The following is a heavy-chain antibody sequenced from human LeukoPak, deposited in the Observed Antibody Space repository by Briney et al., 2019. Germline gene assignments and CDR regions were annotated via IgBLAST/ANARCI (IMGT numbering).Heavy chain of an antibody. Sequence: PGESLKISCKGSGYTFTGYYMHWARQAPGQGLEWMGRINPNSGGTNYAQKFQGRVTMTRDTSISTAYMELSRLRSDDTAVYYCASLHPILAAAGTSVDYWGQGTLVTVSS. D-gene: IGHD6-13*01. J-gene: IGHJ4*02. CDR3: ASLHPILAAAGTSVDY. CDR1: GYTFTGYY. CDR2: INPNSGGT. V-gene: IGHV1-2*06.